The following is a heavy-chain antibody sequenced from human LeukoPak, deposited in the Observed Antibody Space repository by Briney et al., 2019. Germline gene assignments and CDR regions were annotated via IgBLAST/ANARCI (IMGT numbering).Heavy chain of an antibody. Sequence: SETLSLTCTVSGGSISSYYWSWIRQPPGKGLEWIGYIYYSGSTNYNPSLKSRATISVDTSKNQFSLKLSSVTAADTTVYYCARGFEILRSNWFDPWGQGTLVTVSS. CDR1: GGSISSYY. V-gene: IGHV4-59*01. CDR2: IYYSGST. CDR3: ARGFEILRSNWFDP. J-gene: IGHJ5*02. D-gene: IGHD2-15*01.